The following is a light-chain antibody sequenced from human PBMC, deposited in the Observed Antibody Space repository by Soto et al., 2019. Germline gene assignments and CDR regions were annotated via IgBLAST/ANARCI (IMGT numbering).Light chain of an antibody. V-gene: IGKV1-5*01. CDR3: NRYSTLWA. CDR1: QSISDR. J-gene: IGKJ1*01. CDR2: DAC. Sequence: IQRTQSPSTLAASVGDRVTITCRASQSISDRLAWYQRKPGKAPNLLIFDACSPESGVASRFSGSGSGTEFTLPISSLEPDDFATYYCNRYSTLWAFGQGTKVDIK.